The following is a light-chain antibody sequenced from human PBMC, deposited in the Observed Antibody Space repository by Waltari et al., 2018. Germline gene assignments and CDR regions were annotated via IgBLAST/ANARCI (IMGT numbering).Light chain of an antibody. CDR3: QTWDTGPHVV. CDR2: LNGDGSH. Sequence: QVVLTQSPSASASLGASVNLTCTLSSAHTPYAVAWHQKQPEKGPRFLMNLNGDGSHSKGDGIPDRFSGSISGAERYLTISSLQSEDEADYYCQTWDTGPHVVFGGGTKLTVL. V-gene: IGLV4-69*01. J-gene: IGLJ2*01. CDR1: SAHTPYA.